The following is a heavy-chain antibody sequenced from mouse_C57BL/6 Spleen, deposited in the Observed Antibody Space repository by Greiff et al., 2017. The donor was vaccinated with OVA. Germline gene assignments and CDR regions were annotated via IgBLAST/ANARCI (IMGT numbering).Heavy chain of an antibody. CDR1: GYTFTSYW. D-gene: IGHD1-1*01. J-gene: IGHJ2*01. Sequence: QVQLQQPGAELVMPGASVKLSCKASGYTFTSYWMHWVKQRPGQGLEWIGEIDPSDSYTNYNQKFKGKSTLTVDKSSSTAYMQLSSLTSEDSAVYYWARSNYYGSRYYFDYWGQGTTLTVSS. CDR2: IDPSDSYT. V-gene: IGHV1-69*01. CDR3: ARSNYYGSRYYFDY.